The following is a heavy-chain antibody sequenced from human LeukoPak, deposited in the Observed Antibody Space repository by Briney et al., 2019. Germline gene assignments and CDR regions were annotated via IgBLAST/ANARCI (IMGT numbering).Heavy chain of an antibody. D-gene: IGHD3-10*01. CDR3: ARVSGLYYPPYYYYMDV. CDR1: GGSISSYY. V-gene: IGHV4-59*01. Sequence: RSSETLSLTCTVSGGSISSYYWSWIRQPPGKGLEWIGEIYHSGSTNYNPSLKSRVTISVDTSKNQFSLKLSSVTAADTAVYYCARVSGLYYPPYYYYMDVWGKGTTVTVSS. CDR2: IYHSGST. J-gene: IGHJ6*03.